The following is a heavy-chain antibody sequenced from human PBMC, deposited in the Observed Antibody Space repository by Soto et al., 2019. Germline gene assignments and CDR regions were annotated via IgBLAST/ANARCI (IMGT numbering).Heavy chain of an antibody. CDR2: IYHSGST. CDR3: ASGPPFGR. V-gene: IGHV4-30-2*01. D-gene: IGHD3-3*01. CDR1: GGSISSGGYS. J-gene: IGHJ4*02. Sequence: QLQLQESGSGLVKPSQTLSLTCAVSGGSISSGGYSWSWIRQPPGKGLEWIGYIYHSGSTYYNPSLVSRATTSVDRSKHQFSLKLRSVPAADTAVSYCASGPPFGRWGQGTLVTVSS.